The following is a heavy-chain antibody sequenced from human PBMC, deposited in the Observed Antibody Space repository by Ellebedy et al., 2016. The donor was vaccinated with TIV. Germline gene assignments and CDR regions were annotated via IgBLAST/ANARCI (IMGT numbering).Heavy chain of an antibody. CDR1: GFTFSSYA. V-gene: IGHV3-30-3*01. Sequence: GGSLRLXXAASGFTFSSYAMHWVRQAPGKGLEWVAVISYDGSNKYYADSVKGRFTISRDNSKNTLYLQMNSLRAEDTAVYYCALEERGSSALYWGQGTLVTVSS. J-gene: IGHJ4*02. CDR2: ISYDGSNK. CDR3: ALEERGSSALY. D-gene: IGHD1-26*01.